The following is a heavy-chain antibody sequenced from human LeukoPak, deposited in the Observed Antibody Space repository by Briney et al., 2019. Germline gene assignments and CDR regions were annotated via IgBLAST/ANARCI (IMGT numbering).Heavy chain of an antibody. V-gene: IGHV3-23*01. CDR1: GFTFSSYS. CDR2: ISGSGGST. CDR3: AKDKLAVAGVLDY. J-gene: IGHJ4*02. D-gene: IGHD6-19*01. Sequence: PGGSLRLSCAASGFTFSSYSMNWVRQAPGKGLEWVSAISGSGGSTYYADSVKGRFTISRDNSKNTLYLQMNSLRAEDTAVYYCAKDKLAVAGVLDYWGQGTLVTVSS.